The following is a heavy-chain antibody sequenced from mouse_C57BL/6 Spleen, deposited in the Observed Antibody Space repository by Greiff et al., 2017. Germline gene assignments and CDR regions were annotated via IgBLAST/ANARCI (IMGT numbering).Heavy chain of an antibody. CDR2: IYPGSGST. J-gene: IGHJ3*01. CDR1: GYTFTSYW. CDR3: ARWAYGSSAFAY. D-gene: IGHD1-1*01. Sequence: QVQLQQSGAELVKPGASVKMSCKASGYTFTSYWITWVKQRPGQGLEWIGDIYPGSGSTNYNEKFKSKATLTVDTSSSTAYMQLSSLTSEDSAVYYCARWAYGSSAFAYWGQGTLVTVSA. V-gene: IGHV1-55*01.